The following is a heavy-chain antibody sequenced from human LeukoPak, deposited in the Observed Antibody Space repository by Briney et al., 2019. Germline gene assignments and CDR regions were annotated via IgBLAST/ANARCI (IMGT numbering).Heavy chain of an antibody. CDR3: ARAVDMITFGGPAGVDYYGMDV. D-gene: IGHD3-16*01. V-gene: IGHV3-21*01. Sequence: PGGSLRLSCAASGFTFSSYSMNWVRQAPGKGLEWVSSISSSSSYIYYADSVKGRFTISRDNAKNSLYLQMNSLRAEDTAVYYCARAVDMITFGGPAGVDYYGMDVWGQGTTVTVSS. CDR2: ISSSSSYI. J-gene: IGHJ6*02. CDR1: GFTFSSYS.